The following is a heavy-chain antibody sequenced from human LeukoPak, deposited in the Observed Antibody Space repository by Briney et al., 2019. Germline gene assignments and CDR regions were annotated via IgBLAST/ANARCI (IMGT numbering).Heavy chain of an antibody. J-gene: IGHJ4*02. CDR3: ARGDPGGEFY. CDR1: GFTFSTYG. V-gene: IGHV3-23*01. D-gene: IGHD2/OR15-2a*01. Sequence: TGGSLRLSCAASGFTFSTYGMSWVRQAPGKGLEWVSAISGSSGSTYYADSVKGRFTISRDNSKNTLYLQMNSLRAEDTAVYYCARGDPGGEFYWGQGTLVTVSS. CDR2: ISGSSGST.